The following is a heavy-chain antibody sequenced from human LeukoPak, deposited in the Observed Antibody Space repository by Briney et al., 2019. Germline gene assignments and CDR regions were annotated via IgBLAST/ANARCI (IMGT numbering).Heavy chain of an antibody. CDR3: ARNTGFCSGGTCYLPNFDN. CDR2: IYSSGST. CDR1: GGSISSSSYY. V-gene: IGHV4-39*01. D-gene: IGHD2-15*01. Sequence: SETLSLTCTVSGGSISSSSYYWGWIRQPPGKGLEWIGSIYSSGSTYYNSSLRSRVTISVDTSKNQFSVKMNSLTAADTAVYYCARNTGFCSGGTCYLPNFDNWGQGTLVTVSS. J-gene: IGHJ4*02.